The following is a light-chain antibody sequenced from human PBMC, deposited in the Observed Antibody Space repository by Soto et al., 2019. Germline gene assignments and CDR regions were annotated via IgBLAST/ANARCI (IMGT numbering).Light chain of an antibody. CDR3: KSYAGSNTYV. CDR1: KNDIGVYDF. CDR2: EVV. V-gene: IGLV2-8*01. J-gene: IGLJ1*01. Sequence: QSVLTQPPSASGSPGQSVTISCTGTKNDIGVYDFVSWYQHHPGKAPRLIIYEVVQRPSGVPDRFSGSKSGNTASLTVSGLQAADEAAYFCKSYAGSNTYVFGSGTTLTVL.